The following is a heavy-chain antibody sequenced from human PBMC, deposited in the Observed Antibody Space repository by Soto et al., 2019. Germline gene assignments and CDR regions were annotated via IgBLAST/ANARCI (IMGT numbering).Heavy chain of an antibody. Sequence: SETLSLTCTVSGGSISSSRCHWGWIRQPPGKGLEWIASIKYSGTTFYNPSLKSRVTLSVDTSKNQFSLKLSSVTAADTAVYYCAKDSGYNYGYFRWFDPWGQGTLVTVSS. CDR3: AKDSGYNYGYFRWFDP. D-gene: IGHD5-18*01. CDR1: GGSISSSRCH. J-gene: IGHJ5*02. V-gene: IGHV4-39*07. CDR2: IKYSGTT.